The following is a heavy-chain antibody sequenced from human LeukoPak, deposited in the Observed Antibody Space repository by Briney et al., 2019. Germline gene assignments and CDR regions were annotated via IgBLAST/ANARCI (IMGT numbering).Heavy chain of an antibody. V-gene: IGHV3-23*01. CDR3: ARAYGNSGYFQLPIDF. Sequence: GGSLRLSCAASGFIFGSYAMSWVRQAPGKGLEWVSGITGSGDTTHHVDSVNGRFTIFRDNSKNTLFLQMNSLRVEDTAFYYCARAYGNSGYFQLPIDFWGQGTLVTVSS. D-gene: IGHD3-22*01. J-gene: IGHJ4*02. CDR2: ITGSGDTT. CDR1: GFIFGSYA.